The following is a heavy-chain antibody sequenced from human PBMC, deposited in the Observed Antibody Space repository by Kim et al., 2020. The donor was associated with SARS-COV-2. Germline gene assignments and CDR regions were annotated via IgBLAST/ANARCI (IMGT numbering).Heavy chain of an antibody. CDR3: YGYGSGNWFDP. CDR2: INHSGST. D-gene: IGHD3-10*01. J-gene: IGHJ5*02. V-gene: IGHV4-34*01. Sequence: SETLSLTCAVYGGSFSGYYWSWIRQPPGKGLEWIGEINHSGSTNYNPSLKSRVTISVDTSKNQFSLKLSSVTAADTAVYYCYGYGSGNWFDPWGQGTLVTVSS. CDR1: GGSFSGYY.